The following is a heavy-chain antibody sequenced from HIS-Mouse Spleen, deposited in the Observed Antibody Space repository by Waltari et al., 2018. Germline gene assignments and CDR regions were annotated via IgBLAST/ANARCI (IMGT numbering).Heavy chain of an antibody. J-gene: IGHJ6*02. V-gene: IGHV1-8*01. CDR2: MNPNSGNT. Sequence: QVQLVQSGAEVKKPGASVKVSCKASGYPFTSYDINWGRLATGQGLEWMGWMNPNSGNTGYAQKFQGRVTMTRNTSISTAYMELSSLRSEDTAVYYCAREQAAAGPDYYYYGMDVWGQGTTVTVSS. D-gene: IGHD6-13*01. CDR3: AREQAAAGPDYYYYGMDV. CDR1: GYPFTSYD.